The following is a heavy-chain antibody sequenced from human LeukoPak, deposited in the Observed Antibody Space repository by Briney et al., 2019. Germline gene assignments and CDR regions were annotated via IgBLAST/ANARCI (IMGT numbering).Heavy chain of an antibody. CDR3: ARSSGWYHRGPDYYYYYMDV. CDR2: INWNGGTT. CDR1: GFTFDDYG. V-gene: IGHV3-20*04. J-gene: IGHJ6*03. D-gene: IGHD6-19*01. Sequence: PGGSLRLSCAASGFTFDDYGMTWVRQVPGKGLEWVSNINWNGGTTAYAESVKGRFTISRDNARNSLYLQMNSLRAEDTAVYYCARSSGWYHRGPDYYYYYMDVWGKGTTVTVS.